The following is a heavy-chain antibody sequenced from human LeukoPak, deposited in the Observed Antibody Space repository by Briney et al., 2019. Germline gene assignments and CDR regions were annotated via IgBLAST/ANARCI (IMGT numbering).Heavy chain of an antibody. V-gene: IGHV3-21*01. Sequence: GRSLRLSCAASGFTFSSYSMNWVRQAPGKGLEWVSSISSSSSYIYYADSVKGRFTISRDNAKNSLYLQMNSLRAEDTAVYYCARDTHQYSSSWYDAFDIWGQGTMVTVSS. D-gene: IGHD6-13*01. CDR3: ARDTHQYSSSWYDAFDI. J-gene: IGHJ3*02. CDR1: GFTFSSYS. CDR2: ISSSSSYI.